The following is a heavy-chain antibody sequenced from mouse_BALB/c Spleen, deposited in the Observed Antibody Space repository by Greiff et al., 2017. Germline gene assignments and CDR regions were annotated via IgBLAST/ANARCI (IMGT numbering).Heavy chain of an antibody. CDR1: GFSLTSYG. D-gene: IGHD2-1*01. CDR2: IWSGGST. CDR3: ARNRDGNYWYFDV. Sequence: VKLMESGPGLVQPSQSLSITCTVSGFSLTSYGVHWVRQSPGKGLEWLGVIWSGGSTDYNAAFISRLSISKDNSKSQVFFKMNSLQANDTAIYYCARNRDGNYWYFDVWGAGTTVTVSS. V-gene: IGHV2-2*02. J-gene: IGHJ1*01.